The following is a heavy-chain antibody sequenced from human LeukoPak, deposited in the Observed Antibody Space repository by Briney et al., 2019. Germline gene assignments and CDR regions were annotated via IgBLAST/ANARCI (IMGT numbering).Heavy chain of an antibody. D-gene: IGHD6-6*01. CDR2: FDLEDGET. CDR3: ATRMGQLVQYNYYGMDV. J-gene: IGHJ6*02. CDR1: GYTLTELS. Sequence: ASVKVSCKVSGYTLTELSMHWVRQAPGKGLEWMGGFDLEDGETIYAQKFQGRVTMTEDTSTDTAYMELSSLRSGDTAVYYCATRMGQLVQYNYYGMDVWGQGTTVTVSS. V-gene: IGHV1-24*01.